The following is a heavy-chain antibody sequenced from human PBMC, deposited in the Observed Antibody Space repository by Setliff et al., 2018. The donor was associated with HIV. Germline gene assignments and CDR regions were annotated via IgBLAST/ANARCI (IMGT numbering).Heavy chain of an antibody. J-gene: IGHJ4*02. V-gene: IGHV3-23*01. CDR3: AKTQTVITVYGPFDS. Sequence: ETLSLTCAVYGGSFSGYYWSWIRQPPGKGLEWVSVISGSGDITYYRESVKGRFTVSRDNSNNTVYLQMNSPRAEDTAMYYCAKTQTVITVYGPFDSWGQGTPVTVSS. CDR1: GGSFSGYY. D-gene: IGHD4-4*01. CDR2: ISGSGDIT.